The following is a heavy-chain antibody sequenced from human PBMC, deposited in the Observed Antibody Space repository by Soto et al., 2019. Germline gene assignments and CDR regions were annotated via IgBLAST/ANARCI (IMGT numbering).Heavy chain of an antibody. CDR1: GFTFSSYR. D-gene: IGHD2-21*01. Sequence: EVQLVESGGGLVQPGGSLRLSCAASGFTFSSYRMSWVRQAPGKGLEWVANIKEDGSEKYYVDSVKGRFSISRDNAKNSLYLQMNSLSAEDQAVDYLGRDIGSILLDYLGQGTLVTVSS. CDR2: IKEDGSEK. V-gene: IGHV3-7*01. J-gene: IGHJ4*02. CDR3: GRDIGSILLDY.